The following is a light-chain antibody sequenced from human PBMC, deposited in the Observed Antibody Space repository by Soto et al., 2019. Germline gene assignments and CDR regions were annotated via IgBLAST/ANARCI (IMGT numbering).Light chain of an antibody. CDR3: QQYNVWPLT. CDR1: QSVSSN. CDR2: VAS. Sequence: IVMTQSPATLSVSPGERATLSCRPSQSVSSNLAWYQQKPGQTPKLLIYVASTRATGIPARFSGSGSGTEFTPTISSLQSEDFAVYYCQQYNVWPLTFGGGTKVEFK. V-gene: IGKV3-15*01. J-gene: IGKJ4*01.